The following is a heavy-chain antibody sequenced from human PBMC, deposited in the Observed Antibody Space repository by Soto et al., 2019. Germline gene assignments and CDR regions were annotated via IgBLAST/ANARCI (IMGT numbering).Heavy chain of an antibody. Sequence: PGGSLRLSCAASGFTFSSYAMSWVRQAPGKGLEWVAVISYDGSNKYYADSVKGRFTISRDNSKNTLYLQINSLRAEDTAVYYCASLEYSSSYGMDVWGQGTTVTVSS. CDR2: ISYDGSNK. CDR1: GFTFSSYA. D-gene: IGHD6-6*01. V-gene: IGHV3-30-3*01. CDR3: ASLEYSSSYGMDV. J-gene: IGHJ6*02.